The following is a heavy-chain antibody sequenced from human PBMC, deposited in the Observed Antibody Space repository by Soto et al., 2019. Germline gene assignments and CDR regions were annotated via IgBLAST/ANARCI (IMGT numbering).Heavy chain of an antibody. CDR1: GGSISSGGYY. J-gene: IGHJ6*02. D-gene: IGHD4-17*01. CDR2: IYYSGST. Sequence: LSLTCTVSGGSISSGGYYWSWIRQHPGKGLEWIGYIYYSGSTYYNPSLKSRVTISVDTSKNQFSLKLSSVTAADTAVYYCARLRLEWTTVTAGGIYGMDVWGQGTTVTVSS. V-gene: IGHV4-31*03. CDR3: ARLRLEWTTVTAGGIYGMDV.